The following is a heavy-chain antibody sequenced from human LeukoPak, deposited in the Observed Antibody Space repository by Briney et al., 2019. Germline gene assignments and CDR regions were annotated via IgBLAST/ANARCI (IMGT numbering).Heavy chain of an antibody. CDR1: GYSISSGYY. V-gene: IGHV4-38-2*02. CDR3: ARLFWIGYSKVNWFDP. J-gene: IGHJ5*02. Sequence: SETLSLTCTVSGYSISSGYYWGWIRQPPGKGLEWIGSIYHSGSTYYNPSLKSRVTISVDTSKNQFSLKLSSVTAADTAVYYCARLFWIGYSKVNWFDPWGQGTLVTVSS. CDR2: IYHSGST. D-gene: IGHD3-3*01.